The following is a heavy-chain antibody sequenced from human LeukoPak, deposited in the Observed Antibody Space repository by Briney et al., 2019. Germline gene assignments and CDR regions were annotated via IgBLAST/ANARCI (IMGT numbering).Heavy chain of an antibody. CDR1: GGTFSSYA. CDR2: IIPILGIA. V-gene: IGHV1-69*04. CDR3: ARERSGGACNY. Sequence: GSSVKVSCKASGGTFSSYAISWVRQAPGQGLEWMGRIIPILGIANYAQKFQGRVTITADKSTSTAYMELSSLRSEDTAVYYCARERSGGACNYWGQGTLVTVSS. J-gene: IGHJ4*02. D-gene: IGHD1-26*01.